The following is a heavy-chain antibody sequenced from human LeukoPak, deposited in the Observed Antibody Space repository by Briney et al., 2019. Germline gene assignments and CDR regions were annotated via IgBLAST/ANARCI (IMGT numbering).Heavy chain of an antibody. Sequence: SSVKVSCKASGGTLSSYAISWVRQAPGQGLEWMGGIIPIFGTANYAQKFQGRVTITTDESTSTAYMGLSSLRSEDTAVYYCARENGGRYYCDYWGQETLVTVSS. V-gene: IGHV1-69*05. CDR2: IIPIFGTA. D-gene: IGHD4-23*01. CDR1: GGTLSSYA. J-gene: IGHJ4*02. CDR3: ARENGGRYYCDY.